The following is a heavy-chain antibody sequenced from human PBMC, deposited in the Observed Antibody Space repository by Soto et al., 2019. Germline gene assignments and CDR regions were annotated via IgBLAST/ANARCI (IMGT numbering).Heavy chain of an antibody. D-gene: IGHD4-17*01. CDR2: INAGNGNT. CDR1: GYTFTSYA. V-gene: IGHV1-3*01. J-gene: IGHJ4*02. CDR3: ARDRWFPGDNDYGDYVFDY. Sequence: GASVKVSCKASGYTFTSYAMHWVRQAPGQRLEWMGWINAGNGNTKYSQKFQGRVTITRDTSASTVYMELSSLRSEDTAVYYCARDRWFPGDNDYGDYVFDYWGQGTLVTVSS.